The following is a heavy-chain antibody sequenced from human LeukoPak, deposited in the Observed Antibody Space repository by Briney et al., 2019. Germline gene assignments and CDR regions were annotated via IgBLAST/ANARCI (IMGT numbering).Heavy chain of an antibody. J-gene: IGHJ5*02. V-gene: IGHV4-39*07. CDR3: ARDIGYSYGYSNWFDP. CDR2: IYYSGST. CDR1: GGSLSSSSYY. D-gene: IGHD5-18*01. Sequence: SETLSLTCTVSGGSLSSSSYYWGWIRQPPGKGLEWIGSIYYSGSTYYNPSLKSRVTISVDTSKNQFSLKLSSVTAADTAVYYCARDIGYSYGYSNWFDPWGQGTLVTVPS.